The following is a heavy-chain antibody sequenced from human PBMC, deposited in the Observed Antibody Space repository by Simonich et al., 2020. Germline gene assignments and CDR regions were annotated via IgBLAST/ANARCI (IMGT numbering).Heavy chain of an antibody. CDR3: AMRILNYDY. CDR1: GGSFSGYY. Sequence: QVQLQQWGAGLLKPSETLSLTCAVYGGSFSGYYWSWIRQPPGKGLEWIGEINHSGSTNYNPSLKSRVTISVDTSKNQFSLKLSSVTADTAVYYCAMRILNYDYWGQGTLVTVSS. V-gene: IGHV4-34*01. CDR2: INHSGST. J-gene: IGHJ4*02.